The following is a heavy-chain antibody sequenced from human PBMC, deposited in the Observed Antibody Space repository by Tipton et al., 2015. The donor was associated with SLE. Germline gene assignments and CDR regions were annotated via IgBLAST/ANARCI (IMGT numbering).Heavy chain of an antibody. J-gene: IGHJ6*03. CDR3: GRHAGGVTGFCNYMDV. D-gene: IGHD3-16*01. CDR2: IYPDDSDA. V-gene: IGHV5-51*01. CDR1: GYRFSSYW. Sequence: QLVQSGAEVRKPGESLKISCKGSGYRFSSYWIGWVRQMPGKGLEWMGIIYPDDSDARYSPTFQGQVTLSVDKSISTAYLQWSSLKASDTATYYCGRHAGGVTGFCNYMDVWGKGTTVTVSS.